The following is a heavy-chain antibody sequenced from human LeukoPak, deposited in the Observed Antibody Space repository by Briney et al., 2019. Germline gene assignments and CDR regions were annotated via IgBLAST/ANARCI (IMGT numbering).Heavy chain of an antibody. Sequence: GASVKVSCKASGGTFSSYAISWVRQAPGQGLEWMGGIIPNFGTANYAQKFQGRVTITTDESTSTAYMELSSLRSEDTAVYYCARGPRYYYDSSGYYYVDYWGQGTLVTVSS. J-gene: IGHJ4*02. CDR3: ARGPRYYYDSSGYYYVDY. D-gene: IGHD3-22*01. CDR2: IIPNFGTA. CDR1: GGTFSSYA. V-gene: IGHV1-69*05.